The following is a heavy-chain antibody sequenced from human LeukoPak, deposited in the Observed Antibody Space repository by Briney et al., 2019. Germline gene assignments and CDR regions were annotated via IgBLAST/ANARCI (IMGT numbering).Heavy chain of an antibody. D-gene: IGHD2-15*01. Sequence: KTSETLSLTCTVSGGSISSNSYYWAWIRQPPGKGLEWIGEINHSGSTNYNPSLKSRVTISVDTSKNQFSLKLSSVTAADTAVYYCARAGGYCSGGSCYGGRAFDIWGQGTMVTVSS. CDR3: ARAGGYCSGGSCYGGRAFDI. V-gene: IGHV4-39*07. J-gene: IGHJ3*02. CDR2: INHSGST. CDR1: GGSISSNSYY.